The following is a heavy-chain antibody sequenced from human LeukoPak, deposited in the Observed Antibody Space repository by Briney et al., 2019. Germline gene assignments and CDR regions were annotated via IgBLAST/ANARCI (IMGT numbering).Heavy chain of an antibody. V-gene: IGHV4-39*01. CDR2: ILYSGTT. CDR3: ARHVGGGYWYFDY. D-gene: IGHD2-15*01. CDR1: SGFFSRNGYY. J-gene: IGHJ2*01. Sequence: SETLSLTCTVSSGFFSRNGYYWGWIRLPPGKGLEWIGSILYSGTTYNNPSLKSRVTMSVDTSKNQFSLRLNSVTAADTAVYYCARHVGGGYWYFDYWGRSTQVTVSS.